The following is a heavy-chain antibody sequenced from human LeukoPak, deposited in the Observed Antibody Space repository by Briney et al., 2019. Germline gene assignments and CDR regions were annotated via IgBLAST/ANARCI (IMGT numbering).Heavy chain of an antibody. Sequence: PGGSLRLSCAASGFTFSGSAIHWIRLASGKGLEWVGRIRSKANNYATAYAASVKGRFTISRDDSKNTAYLQMSSLKTEDTAVYYCTRAYDSSGYYFYYFVYWGQGTLVTVSS. CDR3: TRAYDSSGYYFYYFVY. J-gene: IGHJ4*02. D-gene: IGHD3-22*01. CDR2: IRSKANNYAT. V-gene: IGHV3-73*01. CDR1: GFTFSGSA.